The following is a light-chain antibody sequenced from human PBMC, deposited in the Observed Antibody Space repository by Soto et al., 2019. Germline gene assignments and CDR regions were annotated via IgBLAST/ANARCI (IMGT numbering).Light chain of an antibody. J-gene: IGKJ5*01. Sequence: PGERATLSCRASQSVSSNYLAWYQQKPGQAPRLLIYGASSRATGIPDRFSGSGSGTGFTLPIICLQAEDFAVYYCPQSAILPSPFGHGTRLDIK. CDR2: GAS. V-gene: IGKV3-20*01. CDR3: PQSAILPSP. CDR1: QSVSSNY.